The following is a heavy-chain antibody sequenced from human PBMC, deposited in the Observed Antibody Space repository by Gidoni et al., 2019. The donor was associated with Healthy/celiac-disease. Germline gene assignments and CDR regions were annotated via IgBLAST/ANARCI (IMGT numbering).Heavy chain of an antibody. V-gene: IGHV4-61*02. CDR3: ARGGPYDFWSGN. CDR2: IYTSGST. CDR1: GGSISSGSYY. Sequence: QVQLQESGPGLVKPSQTLSLTCTVSGGSISSGSYYWSWIRQPAGKGLEWIGRIYTSGSTNYNPSLKSRVTISVDTSKNQFSLKLSSVTAADTAVYYCARGGPYDFWSGNWGQGTLVTVSS. D-gene: IGHD3-3*01. J-gene: IGHJ4*02.